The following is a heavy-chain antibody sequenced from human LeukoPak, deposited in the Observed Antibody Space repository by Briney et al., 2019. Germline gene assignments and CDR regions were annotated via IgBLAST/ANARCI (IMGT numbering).Heavy chain of an antibody. D-gene: IGHD3-3*01. J-gene: IGHJ4*02. CDR1: GYTFTSYG. Sequence: GASVKVSCKASGYTFTSYGISWVRQAPGQGLEWMGRIIPILGIANYAQKFQGRVTITADKSTSTAYMELSSLRSEDTAVYYCASHPYYDFWSGPHGDYWGQGTLVTVSS. CDR2: IIPILGIA. V-gene: IGHV1-69*04. CDR3: ASHPYYDFWSGPHGDY.